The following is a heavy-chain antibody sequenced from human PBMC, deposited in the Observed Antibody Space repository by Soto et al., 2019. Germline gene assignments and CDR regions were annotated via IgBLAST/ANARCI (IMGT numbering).Heavy chain of an antibody. D-gene: IGHD3-22*01. CDR1: GFTFSSYS. CDR2: ISGSSSYI. Sequence: EVQLVESGGGLVKPGGSLRLSCAASGFTFSSYSMNWVRQAPGKGLEWVSSISGSSSYINYADSVKGRFTISRDNAKNSLYLQMSRLRAEDTAVYYCARDPYYYDSSGSRWGEGTLVTVSS. CDR3: ARDPYYYDSSGSR. J-gene: IGHJ4*02. V-gene: IGHV3-21*01.